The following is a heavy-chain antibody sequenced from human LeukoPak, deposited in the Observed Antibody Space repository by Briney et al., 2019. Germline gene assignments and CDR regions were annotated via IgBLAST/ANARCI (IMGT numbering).Heavy chain of an antibody. CDR3: ARDRRSTAYYYYYGMDV. D-gene: IGHD2/OR15-2a*01. CDR2: INHSGST. J-gene: IGHJ6*02. V-gene: IGHV4-34*01. Sequence: SETLSLTCAVYGGSFSGYYWSWIRQPPGKGLEWIGEINHSGSTNYNPSLKSRVTISVDTSKNQFSLKLSSVTAADTAVYYCARDRRSTAYYYYYGMDVWGQGTTVTVSS. CDR1: GGSFSGYY.